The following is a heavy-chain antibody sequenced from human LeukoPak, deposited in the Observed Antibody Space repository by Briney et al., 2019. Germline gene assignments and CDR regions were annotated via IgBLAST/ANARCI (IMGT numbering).Heavy chain of an antibody. D-gene: IGHD4-17*01. CDR3: AKSHPAVTTTDWYFDL. V-gene: IGHV4-59*01. CDR2: ISYTGST. J-gene: IGHJ2*01. CDR1: GDSFTSDY. Sequence: SETLSLTCSVSGDSFTSDYWSWIRQPPGKGLEWIGYISYTGSTKSNPALKSRVTISGDRSKNQFSLKMTSVTAADTAVYYCAKSHPAVTTTDWYFDLWGRGTLVTVSS.